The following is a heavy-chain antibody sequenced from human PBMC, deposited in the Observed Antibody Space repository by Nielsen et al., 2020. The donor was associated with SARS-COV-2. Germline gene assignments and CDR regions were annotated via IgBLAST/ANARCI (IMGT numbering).Heavy chain of an antibody. Sequence: ASVKVSCKASGYTFTDYYIHWVRQAPGQGLEWMGRINPYSGGTNYAQKFQGTVTITRDTSTRTVYIDLTSLRSEDMAVYYCARAPSDYYGMDVWGQGTTVTVSS. D-gene: IGHD3-3*01. CDR1: GYTFTDYY. V-gene: IGHV1-2*06. CDR2: INPYSGGT. J-gene: IGHJ6*02. CDR3: ARAPSDYYGMDV.